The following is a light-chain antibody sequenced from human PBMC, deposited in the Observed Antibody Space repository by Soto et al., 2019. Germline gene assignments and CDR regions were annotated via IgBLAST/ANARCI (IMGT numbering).Light chain of an antibody. CDR3: CSYVGATTYL. CDR2: EGI. J-gene: IGLJ1*01. V-gene: IGLV2-23*01. CDR1: SSTVGGFNV. Sequence: QSALTQPASVSGSPGQSITISCAGTSSTVGGFNVVSWYQQHPGKAPKVIIYEGIKRPSGVSNRFSGSNSGSTASLTISGLQAEDEADYYCCSYVGATTYLFGTGTKVTLL.